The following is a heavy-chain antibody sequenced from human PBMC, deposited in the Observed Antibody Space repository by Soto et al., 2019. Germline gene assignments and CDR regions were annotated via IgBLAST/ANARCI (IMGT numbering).Heavy chain of an antibody. J-gene: IGHJ4*02. CDR1: GFTFSSYA. CDR3: GTPHYYDSSGYDY. D-gene: IGHD3-22*01. CDR2: ISGSGGST. V-gene: IGHV3-23*01. Sequence: EVQLLESGGGLVQPGGSLRLSCAASGFTFSSYAMSWVRQAPGKGLEWVSAISGSGGSTFYADSVKGRFTISRDNSKNTLYLQMTSLRAEDTAVYYCGTPHYYDSSGYDYWGQGTLVTVSS.